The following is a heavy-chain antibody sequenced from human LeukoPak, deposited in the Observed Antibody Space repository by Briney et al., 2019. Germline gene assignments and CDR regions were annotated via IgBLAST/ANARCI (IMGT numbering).Heavy chain of an antibody. CDR2: IKQDGSEK. Sequence: GGSLRLSCAASGFTFSSYWMSWVRQAPGKGLEWVANIKQDGSEKYYVDSVKGRFTISRDNSKNTLYLQMNSLRAEDTAVYYCAKVDRVGATIDWFDPWGQGTLVTVSS. D-gene: IGHD1-26*01. V-gene: IGHV3-7*01. J-gene: IGHJ5*02. CDR1: GFTFSSYW. CDR3: AKVDRVGATIDWFDP.